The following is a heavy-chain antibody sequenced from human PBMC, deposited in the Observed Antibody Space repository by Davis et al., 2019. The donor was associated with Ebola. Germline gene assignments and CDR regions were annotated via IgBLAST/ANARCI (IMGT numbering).Heavy chain of an antibody. CDR2: ISTSGGTT. CDR1: GFTFSNYA. CDR3: VRDRNWKYAKGYFDY. Sequence: GESLKISCAASGFTFSNYAMSWVRQAPGHRLFCVSVISTSGGTTFYADSVKGRFTISRDNSKNTVYLQMNNLRTEDTALYYCVRDRNWKYAKGYFDYWGQGTLVTVSS. D-gene: IGHD1-7*01. V-gene: IGHV3-23*01. J-gene: IGHJ4*02.